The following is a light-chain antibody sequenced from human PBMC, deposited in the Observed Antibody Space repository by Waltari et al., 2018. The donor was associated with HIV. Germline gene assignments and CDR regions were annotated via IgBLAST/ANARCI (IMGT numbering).Light chain of an antibody. V-gene: IGLV3-21*04. CDR2: DDS. CDR1: NAGGKR. Sequence: SDVLTQPPSVSVAPGKTASITCGGNNAGGKRVHWDQQNPGPAPGLVIDDDSDRPSGIPERFSGSNSGNTATLTISRVEAGDEADYYCQVWDSSSDHEVFGGGTKLTVL. J-gene: IGLJ3*02. CDR3: QVWDSSSDHEV.